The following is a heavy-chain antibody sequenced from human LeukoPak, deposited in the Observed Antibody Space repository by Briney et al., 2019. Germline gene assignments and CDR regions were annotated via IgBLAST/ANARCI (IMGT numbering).Heavy chain of an antibody. V-gene: IGHV4-59*01. CDR1: GGSISGYY. D-gene: IGHD3-10*01. CDR3: ARGGFRDAFDI. J-gene: IGHJ3*02. CDR2: IYYSGST. Sequence: SETLSLTCTVSGGSISGYYWSWIRQPPGKGLEWIGYIYYSGSTNYNPSLQSRVTISVDTSKNQFSLKLSSVTAADTALYSCARGGFRDAFDIWGQGTMVTVSS.